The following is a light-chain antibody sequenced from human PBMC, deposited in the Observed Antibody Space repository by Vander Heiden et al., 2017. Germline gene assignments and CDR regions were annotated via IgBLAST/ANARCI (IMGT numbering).Light chain of an antibody. Sequence: QSALTQPASVSGSPGQSITISCTGTRTDVANYNLVSWYQQHPGKAPKFMIYEVNKRPSGVSNRFSGSKSDNTASLTISGLQAEDEGDYYCCSYAGSTTYVFGTGTKVSVL. CDR2: EVN. J-gene: IGLJ1*01. V-gene: IGLV2-23*02. CDR1: RTDVANYNL. CDR3: CSYAGSTTYV.